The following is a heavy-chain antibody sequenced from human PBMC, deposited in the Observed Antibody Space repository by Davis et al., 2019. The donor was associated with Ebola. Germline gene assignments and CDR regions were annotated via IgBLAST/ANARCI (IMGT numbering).Heavy chain of an antibody. D-gene: IGHD3-22*01. CDR3: ARSRTHFDSSGYVRPYYYGLDV. CDR2: INHNEVT. Sequence: SETLSLTCAVYGGSFNGYFWSWIRQSPGKGLEWIGEINHNEVTNYNPSLKSRVTISAATSKNQVSLRLTSVTAADTAVYYCARSRTHFDSSGYVRPYYYGLDVWGNGNTVTVTS. V-gene: IGHV4-34*01. J-gene: IGHJ6*04. CDR1: GGSFNGYF.